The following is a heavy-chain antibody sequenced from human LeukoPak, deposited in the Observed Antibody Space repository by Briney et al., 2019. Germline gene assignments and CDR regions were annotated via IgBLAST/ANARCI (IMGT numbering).Heavy chain of an antibody. Sequence: GGSLRLSCAASGFTFSSYAMSWVRQAPGKGLEWVSAISGSGGSTYYADSVKGRFTISRDNSKNTLYLQMNSLRAEDTAVYYCAKAPVGANYYDTSGYFDYWGQGTLVTVSS. D-gene: IGHD3-22*01. CDR1: GFTFSSYA. V-gene: IGHV3-23*01. CDR3: AKAPVGANYYDTSGYFDY. CDR2: ISGSGGST. J-gene: IGHJ4*02.